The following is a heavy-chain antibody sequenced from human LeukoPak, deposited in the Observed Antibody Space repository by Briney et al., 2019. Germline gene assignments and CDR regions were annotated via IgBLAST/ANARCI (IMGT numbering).Heavy chain of an antibody. V-gene: IGHV4-61*08. D-gene: IGHD1-26*01. CDR3: ARGRSNYYGMDV. J-gene: IGHJ6*02. Sequence: PSETLSLTCTVSGGSVSSNGYFWNWIRQPPGKGLEWIGYIYYNGNTNYSPSLKSRVTMSVDTSKNLFSLKVSSVTAADTAVYYCARGRSNYYGMDVWGQGTTVTVSS. CDR2: IYYNGNT. CDR1: GGSVSSNGYF.